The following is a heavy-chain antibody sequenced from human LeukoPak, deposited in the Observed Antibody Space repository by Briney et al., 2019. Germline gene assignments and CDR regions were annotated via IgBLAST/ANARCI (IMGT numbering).Heavy chain of an antibody. CDR3: AREYSSGWYDAFDI. J-gene: IGHJ3*02. CDR1: GGSISSYY. D-gene: IGHD6-19*01. Sequence: SETLSLTCTVSGGSISSYYWSWIRQPPGKGLEWIGYIYYSGSTNYNPSLKSRVTISVDTSKNQFSLKLSSVTAADTAVYYCAREYSSGWYDAFDIWGQGTMVTVSS. CDR2: IYYSGST. V-gene: IGHV4-59*12.